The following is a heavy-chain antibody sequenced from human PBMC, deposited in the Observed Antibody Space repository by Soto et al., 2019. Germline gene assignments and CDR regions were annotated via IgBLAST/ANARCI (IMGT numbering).Heavy chain of an antibody. CDR2: ISAYNGNT. CDR1: GYTFTSYG. Sequence: GASVKVSCKASGYTFTSYGISWVRQAPGQGLEWMGWISAYNGNTNYAQKLQGRVTMTTDTSTSTAYMELRSLRSDDTAVYYCVRRRVIAVAGPYNWFDPWGQGTLVTVSS. D-gene: IGHD6-19*01. J-gene: IGHJ5*02. V-gene: IGHV1-18*01. CDR3: VRRRVIAVAGPYNWFDP.